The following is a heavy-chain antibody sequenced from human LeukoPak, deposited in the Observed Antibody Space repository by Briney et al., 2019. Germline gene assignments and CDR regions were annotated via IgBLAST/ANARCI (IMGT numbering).Heavy chain of an antibody. CDR2: IYITGST. J-gene: IGHJ4*02. Sequence: SETLSLTCSVSGVSISEYYWTWFRQPAGKGLEWIGRIYITGSTNYNPSLKSRVTISVDTSKNQFSLKLSSVTAADTAVYYCARKQGYGYCSGGSCSTLSFDYWGQGTLVTVSS. D-gene: IGHD2-15*01. CDR1: GVSISEYY. V-gene: IGHV4-4*07. CDR3: ARKQGYGYCSGGSCSTLSFDY.